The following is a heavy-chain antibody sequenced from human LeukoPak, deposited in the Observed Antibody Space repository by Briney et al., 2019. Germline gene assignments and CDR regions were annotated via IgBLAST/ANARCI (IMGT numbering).Heavy chain of an antibody. CDR2: INVGGGST. Sequence: GGSLRLSCAASGFTFSSYAMSWVRQAPGKGLEWVSTINVGGGSTYYVDSVKGRFTISRDNSKNTLYLQMNSLRAEDTAVYYCAKGKGGYYFDHWGQGTLVTVSS. V-gene: IGHV3-23*01. D-gene: IGHD3-10*01. CDR1: GFTFSSYA. J-gene: IGHJ4*02. CDR3: AKGKGGYYFDH.